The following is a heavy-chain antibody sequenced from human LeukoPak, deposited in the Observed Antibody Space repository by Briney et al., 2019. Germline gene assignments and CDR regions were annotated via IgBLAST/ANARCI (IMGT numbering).Heavy chain of an antibody. CDR3: VRERSGSYYGCFDY. J-gene: IGHJ4*02. Sequence: SVKVSCKASGGTFSSYAISWVRQAPGQGLEWMGGIIPIFGTANYAQKFQGRVTITTDESTSTAYMELSSLRSEDTAVYYCVRERSGSYYGCFDYWGQGTLVSASS. CDR2: IIPIFGTA. CDR1: GGTFSSYA. V-gene: IGHV1-69*05. D-gene: IGHD1-26*01.